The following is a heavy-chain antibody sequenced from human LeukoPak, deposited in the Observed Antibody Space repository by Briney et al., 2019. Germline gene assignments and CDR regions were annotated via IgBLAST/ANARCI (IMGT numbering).Heavy chain of an antibody. CDR1: GGSSSSYY. CDR2: VHYSGST. V-gene: IGHV4-59*01. D-gene: IGHD4-17*01. Sequence: SETLSLTCTVSGGSSSSYYWGWIRQPPGKGLEWIGYVHYSGSTNYNPSLKSRVTILVDTSKNQFSLRLSSVTAADTAVYYCARSGSVTNWFDSWGQGTLVTVSS. CDR3: ARSGSVTNWFDS. J-gene: IGHJ5*01.